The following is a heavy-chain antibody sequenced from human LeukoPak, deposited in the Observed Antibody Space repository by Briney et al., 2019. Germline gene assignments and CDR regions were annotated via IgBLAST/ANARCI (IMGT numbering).Heavy chain of an antibody. D-gene: IGHD2-8*02. V-gene: IGHV4-59*01. J-gene: IGHJ6*03. Sequence: SETLSLTCTVSGGSISSYYWSWIRQPPGKGLEWIGYIYYSGSTNYNPSLKSRVTISVDTSKNQFSLKLSSVTAADTAVYYCARDTDYDYYYMDVWGKGTTVTVSS. CDR3: ARDTDYDYYYMDV. CDR1: GGSISSYY. CDR2: IYYSGST.